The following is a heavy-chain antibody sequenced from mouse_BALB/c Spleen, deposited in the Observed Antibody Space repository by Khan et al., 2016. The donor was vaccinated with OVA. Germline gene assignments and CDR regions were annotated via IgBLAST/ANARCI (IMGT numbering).Heavy chain of an antibody. J-gene: IGHJ2*01. V-gene: IGHV1-77*01. CDR3: ARVDTAALDC. CDR1: GCTFTDYY. CDR2: IYPGSGNT. Sequence: QVQLQQSGTELARPGASVKLSCKASGCTFTDYYITWVKQRPRQGLEWIGEIYPGSGNTYYNENFKVKASLTADKSSNTAYMQLTSLTTEDTAVYFCARVDTAALDCWGQGTTLTVSS.